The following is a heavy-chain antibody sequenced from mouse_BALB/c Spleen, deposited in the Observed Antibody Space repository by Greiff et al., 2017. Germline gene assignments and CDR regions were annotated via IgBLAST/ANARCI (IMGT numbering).Heavy chain of an antibody. CDR2: ISYSGST. CDR1: GYSITSDYA. D-gene: IGHD1-1*01. J-gene: IGHJ2*01. V-gene: IGHV3-2*02. Sequence: EVQLVESGPGLVKPSQSLSLTCTVTGYSITSDYAWNWIRQFPGNKLEWMGYISYSGSTSYNPSLKSRISITRDTSKNQFFLQLNSVTTEDTATYYCARWGTTVVGYWGQGTTLTVSS. CDR3: ARWGTTVVGY.